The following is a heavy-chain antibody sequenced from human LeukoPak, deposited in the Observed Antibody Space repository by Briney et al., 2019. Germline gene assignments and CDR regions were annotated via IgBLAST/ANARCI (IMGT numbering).Heavy chain of an antibody. CDR3: ARGMGGYSYGSLPYNWSDP. D-gene: IGHD5-18*01. J-gene: IGHJ5*02. V-gene: IGHV1-2*02. Sequence: ASVKVSCKASGYTFTGYYMHWVRQAPGQGLEWMGWINPNSGGTNYAQKFQGRVTMTRDTSISTAYMELSRLRSDDTAVYYCARGMGGYSYGSLPYNWSDPWGQGTLVTVSS. CDR1: GYTFTGYY. CDR2: INPNSGGT.